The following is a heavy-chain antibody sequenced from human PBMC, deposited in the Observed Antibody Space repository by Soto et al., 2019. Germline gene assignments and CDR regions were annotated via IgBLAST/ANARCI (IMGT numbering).Heavy chain of an antibody. D-gene: IGHD2-2*01. CDR3: AHTADCSSTSCSKTTFDY. Sequence: QITLKESGPTLVKPTQTLTLTCTFSGFSLSTSGVGVGWIRQPPGKALEWLALIYWDDDKRYSPSLKSRLTITKDXXKXQXXLTMTNMDPVDTATYYCAHTADCSSTSCSKTTFDYWGQGTLVTVSS. V-gene: IGHV2-5*02. J-gene: IGHJ4*02. CDR2: IYWDDDK. CDR1: GFSLSTSGVG.